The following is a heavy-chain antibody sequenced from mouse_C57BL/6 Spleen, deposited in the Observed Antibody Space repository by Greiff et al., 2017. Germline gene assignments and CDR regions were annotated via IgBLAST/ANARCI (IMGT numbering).Heavy chain of an antibody. J-gene: IGHJ3*01. CDR3: ARIEQLRPFAY. D-gene: IGHD3-2*02. V-gene: IGHV8-8*01. Sequence: QVTLKVSGPGILQPSPTLSLTCSFSGFSLSTFGMGVGWIRQPSGKGLDWLAHTWWDDDKYYNPFLKSRLTISKDTSKNQVCLKIANVDTADTATYYCARIEQLRPFAYWGQGTLVTVSA. CDR1: GFSLSTFGMG. CDR2: TWWDDDK.